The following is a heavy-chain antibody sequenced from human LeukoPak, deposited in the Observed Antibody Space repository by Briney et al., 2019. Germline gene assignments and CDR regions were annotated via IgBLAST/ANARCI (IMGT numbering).Heavy chain of an antibody. V-gene: IGHV3-48*01. Sequence: GGSLRLSCAASGSTFSSYSMNWVRQAPGKGLEWVSYISSSSSTIYYADSVKGRFTISRGNAKNSLYLQMNSLRAEDTAVYYCARGPSYCSSTSCPHDYWGQGTLVTVSS. CDR1: GSTFSSYS. CDR2: ISSSSSTI. D-gene: IGHD2-2*01. J-gene: IGHJ4*02. CDR3: ARGPSYCSSTSCPHDY.